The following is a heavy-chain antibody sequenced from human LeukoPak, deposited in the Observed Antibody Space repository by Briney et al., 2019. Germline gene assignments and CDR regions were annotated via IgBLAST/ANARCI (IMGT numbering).Heavy chain of an antibody. D-gene: IGHD1-26*01. J-gene: IGHJ4*02. CDR1: GFTFSSYS. CDR3: ARRRVGATPFDY. V-gene: IGHV3-21*01. CDR2: ISSSSSYI. Sequence: SGGSLRLSCAASGFTFSSYSMNWVRQAPGKGLEWVSSISSSSSYIYYADSVKGRFTISRDNAKNSLYLQMNSLRAEDTAVYYCARRRVGATPFDYWGQGNLVTVSS.